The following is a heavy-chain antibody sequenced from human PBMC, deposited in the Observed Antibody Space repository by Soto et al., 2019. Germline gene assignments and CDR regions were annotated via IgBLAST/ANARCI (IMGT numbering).Heavy chain of an antibody. Sequence: SETLSLTCAVSGYSISSSNWWGWIRQPPGKGLEWIGYIYYSGSTYYNPSLKSRVTMSVDTSKNQFALKLSSVTAVDTAVYYCARISDSSGYHAPYFDYWGQGTLVTVSS. CDR2: IYYSGST. J-gene: IGHJ4*02. CDR1: GYSISSSNW. V-gene: IGHV4-28*01. D-gene: IGHD3-22*01. CDR3: ARISDSSGYHAPYFDY.